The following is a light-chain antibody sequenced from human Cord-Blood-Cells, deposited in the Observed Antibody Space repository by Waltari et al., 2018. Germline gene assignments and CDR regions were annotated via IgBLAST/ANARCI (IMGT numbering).Light chain of an antibody. CDR3: QQRSNWPLLT. CDR2: DAS. Sequence: EIVLTQSPATLSLSPGERATPPCRASQSVSSYLPLYQQKPGQAPRLLIYDASNRATGIPARFSGSVSGTDFTLTISSLEPEDFAVYYCQQRSNWPLLTFGGGTKVEIK. CDR1: QSVSSY. J-gene: IGKJ4*01. V-gene: IGKV3-11*01.